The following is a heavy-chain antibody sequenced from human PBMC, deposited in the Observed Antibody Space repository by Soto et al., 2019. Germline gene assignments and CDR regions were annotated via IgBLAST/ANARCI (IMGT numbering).Heavy chain of an antibody. CDR2: IVVGSGNT. D-gene: IGHD2-15*01. Sequence: SVKGSCKAPGFTFTSAAVQWVRQARGQRLEWIGWIVVGSGNTNYAQKFQERVTITRDMSTSTAYMELSSLRSEDTAVYYWARAADYFDYWGQGTLVTVS. CDR1: GFTFTSAA. V-gene: IGHV1-58*01. J-gene: IGHJ4*02. CDR3: ARAADYFDY.